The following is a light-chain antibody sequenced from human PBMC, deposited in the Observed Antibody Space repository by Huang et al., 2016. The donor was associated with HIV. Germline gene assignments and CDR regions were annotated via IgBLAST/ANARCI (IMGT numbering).Light chain of an antibody. Sequence: EIVMTQSPATLSVSPGERATLSCRASQSITSNLAWYQQKPGQAPRLLIYAASTSATGIPARFSCSGSGTEFTLSISSLQSEDFAVYYCQQYNNWPPWTFGQGTKVEIK. CDR3: QQYNNWPPWT. CDR1: QSITSN. CDR2: AAS. J-gene: IGKJ1*01. V-gene: IGKV3-15*01.